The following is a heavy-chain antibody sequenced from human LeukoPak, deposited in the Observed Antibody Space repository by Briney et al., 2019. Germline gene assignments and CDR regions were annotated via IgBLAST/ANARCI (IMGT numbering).Heavy chain of an antibody. J-gene: IGHJ3*02. CDR2: INPSGGST. V-gene: IGHV1-46*01. D-gene: IGHD6-19*01. Sequence: GASVKVSCKASGYTFTSYYMHWVRQAPGQGLEWMGIINPSGGSTRNAQKLQGRVTMTTDTSTSTAYMELRSLRSDDTAVYYCARDRAGIAVSDAFDIWGQGTMVTVSS. CDR3: ARDRAGIAVSDAFDI. CDR1: GYTFTSYY.